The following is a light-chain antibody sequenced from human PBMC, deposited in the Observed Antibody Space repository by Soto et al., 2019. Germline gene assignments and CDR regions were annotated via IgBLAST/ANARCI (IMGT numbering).Light chain of an antibody. Sequence: EIVLTHSPGTLSLYKGERATVSCRASQGVSRYLAWYQQKPGQAPRLLIYAASNRATGIPARFSGSGSGTDFTLTISSLEPEDFAVYYCQQGSNWPITFGQGTRLEIK. V-gene: IGKV3-11*01. CDR2: AAS. CDR1: QGVSRY. J-gene: IGKJ5*01. CDR3: QQGSNWPIT.